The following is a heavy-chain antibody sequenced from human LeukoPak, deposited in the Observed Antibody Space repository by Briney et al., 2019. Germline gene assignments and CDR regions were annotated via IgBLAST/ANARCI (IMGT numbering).Heavy chain of an antibody. J-gene: IGHJ6*03. CDR2: ISYTGTT. CDR3: ARQMVTANYYYMDV. Sequence: PSETLSLTCTVSGGSIGSSAYSWGWVRQPPGKGLEWIGSISYTGTTYYNPSLKSRVTISLDTSKNQFSLKLSSVTAADTAVYYCARQMVTANYYYMDVWGKGTTVTISS. V-gene: IGHV4-39*01. D-gene: IGHD2-21*02. CDR1: GGSIGSSAYS.